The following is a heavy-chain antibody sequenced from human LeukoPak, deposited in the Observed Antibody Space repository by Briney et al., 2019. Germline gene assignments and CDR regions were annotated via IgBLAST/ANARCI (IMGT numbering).Heavy chain of an antibody. CDR2: IYYSGTT. CDR1: GGSISSGDYY. J-gene: IGHJ5*02. Sequence: SETLSLTCTVSGGSISSGDYYWSWIRQPPGKGLEWIVYIYYSGTTYYNPSLKSRLTISVDTSKNQFSLKLSSVTAADTAAYYCARGSKKDYYDSSGYTNWFDPWGQGTLVTVSS. V-gene: IGHV4-30-4*01. D-gene: IGHD3-22*01. CDR3: ARGSKKDYYDSSGYTNWFDP.